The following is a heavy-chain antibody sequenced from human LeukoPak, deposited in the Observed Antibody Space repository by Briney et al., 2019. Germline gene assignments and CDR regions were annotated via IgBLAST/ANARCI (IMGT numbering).Heavy chain of an antibody. V-gene: IGHV3-74*01. CDR1: GFTFSSYW. CDR2: INTDGRST. CDR3: YGANAEQ. Sequence: GGSLTLSCAASGFTFSSYWMHWVRQVPGQGLVWVSGINTDGRSTSYANSVKGRFTISRDNTKNTLYLQMKSLRVEDTAVYYCYGANAEQWGQGTLVTVSS. D-gene: IGHD4-23*01. J-gene: IGHJ1*01.